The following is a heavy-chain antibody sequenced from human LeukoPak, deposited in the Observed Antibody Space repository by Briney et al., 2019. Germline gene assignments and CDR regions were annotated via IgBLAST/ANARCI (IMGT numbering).Heavy chain of an antibody. CDR3: ARGRVAAAGTPGY. Sequence: SETLSLTCAVYGGSFSGYYWSWIRQPPGKGLEWIGEINHSGSTNYNPSLKSRVTISVDTSKNQFSLKLSSVTAADTAVYYCARGRVAAAGTPGYWGQGTLATVSS. CDR1: GGSFSGYY. CDR2: INHSGST. J-gene: IGHJ4*02. D-gene: IGHD6-13*01. V-gene: IGHV4-34*01.